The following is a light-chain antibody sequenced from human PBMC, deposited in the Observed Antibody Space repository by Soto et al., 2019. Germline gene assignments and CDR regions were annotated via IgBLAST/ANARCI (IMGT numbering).Light chain of an antibody. CDR1: QSISEF. CDR2: DAF. V-gene: IGKV1-5*01. CDR3: QQYENLPT. J-gene: IGKJ5*01. Sequence: GDTVTITCRANQSISEFLAWYQQKPGKAPRLLIYDAFGLESGVPSRFGGSGSGTEFTLTINSLQPDDLATYYCQQYENLPTFGQGTRLEIK.